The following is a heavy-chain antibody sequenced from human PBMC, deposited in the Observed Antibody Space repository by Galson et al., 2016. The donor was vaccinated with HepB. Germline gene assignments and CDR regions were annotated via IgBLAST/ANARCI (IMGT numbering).Heavy chain of an antibody. J-gene: IGHJ4*02. CDR3: AGEGVCSGGSCYSGFDY. D-gene: IGHD2-15*01. CDR1: GYSFTSDG. V-gene: IGHV1-18*04. CDR2: ISPYNGNS. Sequence: SVKVSCKASGYSFTSDGISWVRQAPGQGLEWMGWISPYNGNSSYAQKFQGRVTITTDTSTSKAYMELRSLRSDDTAVYYCAGEGVCSGGSCYSGFDYWGQGTLVTVSS.